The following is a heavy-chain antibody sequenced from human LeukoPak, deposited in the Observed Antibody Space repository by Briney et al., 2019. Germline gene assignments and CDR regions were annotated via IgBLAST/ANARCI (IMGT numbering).Heavy chain of an antibody. D-gene: IGHD1-26*01. CDR3: AKDEERASYYFDY. CDR1: GFTFSSYA. V-gene: IGHV3-23*01. J-gene: IGHJ4*02. Sequence: GGSLRLSCAASGFTFSSYAMSWVRQAPGKGLEWVSAISGSGGSTYYADSVKGRFTISRDNSKNTLYLQMTSLRAEDTAVYYCAKDEERASYYFDYWGQGTLVTVSS. CDR2: ISGSGGST.